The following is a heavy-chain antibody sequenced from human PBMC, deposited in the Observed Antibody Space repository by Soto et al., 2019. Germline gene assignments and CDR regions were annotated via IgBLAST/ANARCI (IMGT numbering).Heavy chain of an antibody. CDR2: IYYSGGT. J-gene: IGHJ4*02. D-gene: IGHD2-15*01. V-gene: IGHV4-31*03. CDR3: ARDACSGGYCYFDY. CDR1: GGSISSGGYY. Sequence: QVQLQESGPGLVKPSQTLSLTCTVSGGSISSGGYYWSWIRQHPGKGLEWVGFIYYSGGTYYNPSLKSRVTXXIXMXXNQFSLKLSSVTAADTAVYYCARDACSGGYCYFDYWGQGTLVTVSS.